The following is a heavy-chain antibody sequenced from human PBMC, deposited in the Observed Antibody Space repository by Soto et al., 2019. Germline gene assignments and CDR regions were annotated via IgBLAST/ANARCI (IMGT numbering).Heavy chain of an antibody. J-gene: IGHJ2*01. CDR3: ARIIAAAGGRRYFDL. Sequence: QVQLVESGGGLVKPGGSLRLSCAASGFTFSDYYRSWIRQAPGRGLEWVSYINSSSSYTNYADSVKGRFTISRDNAKNSLYLQMNSLRAEDTAIYYCARIIAAAGGRRYFDLWGRGTLVTVSS. D-gene: IGHD6-13*01. V-gene: IGHV3-11*05. CDR2: INSSSSYT. CDR1: GFTFSDYY.